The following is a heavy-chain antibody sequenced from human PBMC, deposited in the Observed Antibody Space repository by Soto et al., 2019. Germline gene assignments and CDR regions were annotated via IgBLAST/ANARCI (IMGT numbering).Heavy chain of an antibody. CDR3: ARDRLRYNWNDFPYYYYCMDV. Sequence: QVQLVESGGGVVQPGRSLRLSCAASGFTFSSYAMHWVRQAPGKGLEWVAVISYDGSNKYYADSVKGRFTISRDNSKNTLYLQMSSLRAEDTAVYYCARDRLRYNWNDFPYYYYCMDVWGQGTTVTVSS. V-gene: IGHV3-30-3*01. J-gene: IGHJ6*02. CDR1: GFTFSSYA. CDR2: ISYDGSNK. D-gene: IGHD1-1*01.